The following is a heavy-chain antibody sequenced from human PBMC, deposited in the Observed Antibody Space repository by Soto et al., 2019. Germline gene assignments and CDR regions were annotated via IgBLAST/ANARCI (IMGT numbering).Heavy chain of an antibody. CDR1: GFTFSSYA. CDR2: ISGSGGTT. J-gene: IGHJ4*02. Sequence: PGGSLRLSCAASGFTFSSYAMSWVRQAPGKGLEWVSAISGSGGTTYYADSVKGRFTISRDNSKNTLYLQMNSLRAEDTAVYYCAKDSYYDSSGYYSSDYWGQATLVTVSS. CDR3: AKDSYYDSSGYYSSDY. V-gene: IGHV3-23*01. D-gene: IGHD3-22*01.